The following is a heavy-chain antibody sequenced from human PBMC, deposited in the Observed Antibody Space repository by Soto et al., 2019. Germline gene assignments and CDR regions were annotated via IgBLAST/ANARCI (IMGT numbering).Heavy chain of an antibody. D-gene: IGHD5-12*01. V-gene: IGHV3-23*01. J-gene: IGHJ4*02. CDR2: ISGGGGST. CDR1: GFTFSDYW. CDR3: ARGMVAPIY. Sequence: PGGSLRLSCAASGFTFSDYWMSWVRQAPGKGLECVSAISGGGGSTYYADSVKGRSTISRDNSKNTVFLQLNSLSAEDTAVYFCARGMVAPIYWGQGTLVTVSS.